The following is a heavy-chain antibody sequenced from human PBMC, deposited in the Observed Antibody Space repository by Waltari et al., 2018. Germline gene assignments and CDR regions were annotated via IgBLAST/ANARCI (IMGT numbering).Heavy chain of an antibody. CDR3: ARTWGNSPPLGWLDP. V-gene: IGHV4-34*01. J-gene: IGHJ5*02. CDR2: ISHSGVP. Sequence: QVQLHQWGAGLLKPSEPLSLTCAVSGAPFIDYSRSWVRPHPGKGLEWIGEISHSGVPHYNPSLRSRVTMSVDTIKKRFSLKLTSVTAADTAVYFCARTWGNSPPLGWLDPWGQGTRVTISS. CDR1: GAPFIDYS. D-gene: IGHD7-27*01.